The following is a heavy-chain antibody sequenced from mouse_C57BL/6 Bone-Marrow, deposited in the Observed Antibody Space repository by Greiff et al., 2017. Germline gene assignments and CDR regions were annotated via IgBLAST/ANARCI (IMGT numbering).Heavy chain of an antibody. CDR2: INPNNGGT. D-gene: IGHD1-1*01. CDR3: ACYGSRGWYFDV. V-gene: IGHV1-26*01. Sequence: VQLQQSGPELVKPGASVKISCKASGYTFTDYYMNWVKRSHGKSLEWIGDINPNNGGTSYNQKFKGKATLTVDKSSSTAYMELRSLTSEDSAVYYCACYGSRGWYFDVWGTGTTVTVSS. CDR1: GYTFTDYY. J-gene: IGHJ1*03.